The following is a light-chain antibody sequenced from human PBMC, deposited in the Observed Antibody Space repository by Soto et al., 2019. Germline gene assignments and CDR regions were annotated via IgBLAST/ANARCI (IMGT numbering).Light chain of an antibody. J-gene: IGLJ2*01. CDR1: SSDVGGYNY. CDR3: SSYTSSTTLSVI. Sequence: QSALTQPASVSGSPGQSITISCTGTSSDVGGYNYVSWYQQHPGKAPKLMLYGVTNRPSGVSNRFSGSKSGNTASLTISGLQADDEADYYCSSYTSSTTLSVIFGGGTKLTVL. V-gene: IGLV2-14*01. CDR2: GVT.